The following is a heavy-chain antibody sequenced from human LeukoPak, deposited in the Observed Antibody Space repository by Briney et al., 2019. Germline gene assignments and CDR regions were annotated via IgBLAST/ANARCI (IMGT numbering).Heavy chain of an antibody. CDR2: IYYSGST. J-gene: IGHJ6*03. CDR3: ARGRYYYGSGSPPMDV. Sequence: PSETLSLTCTVSGGSISSYYWSWIRQPPGKGLEWIGYIYYSGSTNYNPSLKSRVTISVDTSKNQFSLKLSSVTAADTAVYYCARGRYYYGSGSPPMDVWGKGTTVTISS. CDR1: GGSISSYY. V-gene: IGHV4-59*01. D-gene: IGHD3-10*01.